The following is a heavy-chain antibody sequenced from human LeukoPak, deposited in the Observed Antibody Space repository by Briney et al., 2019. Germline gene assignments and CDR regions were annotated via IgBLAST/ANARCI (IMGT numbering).Heavy chain of an antibody. J-gene: IGHJ4*02. V-gene: IGHV3-20*04. CDR3: ARGPIVGDY. CDR2: INWNGGST. D-gene: IGHD1-26*01. CDR1: GFTLSSYE. Sequence: LSGGSLRLSCTVSGFTLSSYEMTWFRQAPGKGLEWVSGINWNGGSTGYADSVKGRFTISRDNAKNSLYLQMNSLRAEDTALYYCARGPIVGDYWGQGTLVTVSS.